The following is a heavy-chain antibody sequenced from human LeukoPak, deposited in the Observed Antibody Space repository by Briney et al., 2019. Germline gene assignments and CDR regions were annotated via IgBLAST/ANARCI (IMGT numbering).Heavy chain of an antibody. V-gene: IGHV1-69*13. J-gene: IGHJ6*02. CDR1: GGTFSSYA. CDR3: ASSDYGDYGYYYYGMDV. CDR2: IIPIFGTA. Sequence: SVKVSCKASGGTFSSYAISWVRQAPGQGLEWMGGIIPIFGTANYAQKFQGRVTITADESTSTAYIELSSLRSEDTAAYYCASSDYGDYGYYYYGMDVWGQGTTVTVSS. D-gene: IGHD4-17*01.